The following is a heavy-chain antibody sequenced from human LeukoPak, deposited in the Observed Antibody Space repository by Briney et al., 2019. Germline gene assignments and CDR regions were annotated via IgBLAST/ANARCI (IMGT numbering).Heavy chain of an antibody. CDR1: GFTFSSYG. V-gene: IGHV3-30*18. Sequence: PGGSLRLSCAASGFTFSSYGMHWVRQAPGKGLEWVAVISYDGSNKYYADSVKGRFTISRDNSKNTLYLQMNSLRAEDTAVYYCAKGERYFAVSHYWGQGTLVTVSS. CDR3: AKGERYFAVSHY. J-gene: IGHJ4*02. CDR2: ISYDGSNK. D-gene: IGHD3-9*01.